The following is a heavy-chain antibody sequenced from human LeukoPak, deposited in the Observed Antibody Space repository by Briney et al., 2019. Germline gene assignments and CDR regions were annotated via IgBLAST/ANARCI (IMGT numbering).Heavy chain of an antibody. Sequence: GGSLRLSCAASGLTFSSYAMSWVRQAPGKGLEWVSAISGSGGSTYYADSVKGRFTISRDNSKNTLYLQMNSLRAEDTAVYYCAKDRSLVVAGTGDYWGQGTLVTVSS. CDR1: GLTFSSYA. CDR3: AKDRSLVVAGTGDY. J-gene: IGHJ4*02. D-gene: IGHD6-19*01. CDR2: ISGSGGST. V-gene: IGHV3-23*01.